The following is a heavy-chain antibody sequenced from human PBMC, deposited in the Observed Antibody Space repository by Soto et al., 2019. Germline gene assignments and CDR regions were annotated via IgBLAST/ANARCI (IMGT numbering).Heavy chain of an antibody. CDR2: INGDGSST. J-gene: IGHJ3*02. V-gene: IGHV3-74*01. D-gene: IGHD3-10*01. CDR1: GFSLSNFW. CDR3: ARETSGSFQI. Sequence: EVQLVESGGGLVQPGGSLRLSCAASGFSLSNFWMHWVRQVPGKGLVWVSRINGDGSSTGYADSVKGRFATSRDNSKNTRYLEMNRLRAEDTAVYYCARETSGSFQIWGQGTMVTVSS.